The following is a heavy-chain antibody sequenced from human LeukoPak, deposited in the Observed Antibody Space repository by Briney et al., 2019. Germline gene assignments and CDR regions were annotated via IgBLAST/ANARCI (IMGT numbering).Heavy chain of an antibody. Sequence: ASVKVSCKASGYTFTGYYMHWVRQAPGQGLEWMGWINPNSGGTNYAQKFQGRVTMTRNTSISTAYMELSSLRPEDTAVYYCARGDGGWYDFDYWGQGTLVTVSS. D-gene: IGHD6-19*01. J-gene: IGHJ4*02. CDR1: GYTFTGYY. CDR3: ARGDGGWYDFDY. CDR2: INPNSGGT. V-gene: IGHV1-2*02.